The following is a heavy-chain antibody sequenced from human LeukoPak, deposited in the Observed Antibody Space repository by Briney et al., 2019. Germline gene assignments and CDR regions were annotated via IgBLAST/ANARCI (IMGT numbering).Heavy chain of an antibody. Sequence: PGGSLRLSCAASGFTFSSYDSNWFRQAPGKGLEWVSYISSSGSTTYYADSVKGRFTISRDNAKNSVYLHMNSLRPEDTAVYYCAKDDAWLQYGDWGRGTLVTVSS. V-gene: IGHV3-48*03. D-gene: IGHD5-24*01. CDR3: AKDDAWLQYGD. CDR1: GFTFSSYD. J-gene: IGHJ4*02. CDR2: ISSSGSTT.